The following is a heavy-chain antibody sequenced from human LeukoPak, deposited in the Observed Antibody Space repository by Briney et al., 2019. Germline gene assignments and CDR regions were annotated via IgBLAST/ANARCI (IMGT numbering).Heavy chain of an antibody. D-gene: IGHD3-10*01. CDR2: ISAYNGNT. CDR3: ARDHKPGQYYSGSGSPMYY. J-gene: IGHJ4*02. CDR1: GYTFTSYG. V-gene: IGHV1-18*01. Sequence: ASVKVSCKASGYTFTSYGISWVRQAPGQGLEWMGWISAYNGNTNYAQKLQGRVTMTTDTSTSTAYMELRSLRSDDTAVYYCARDHKPGQYYSGSGSPMYYWGQGTLVTVSS.